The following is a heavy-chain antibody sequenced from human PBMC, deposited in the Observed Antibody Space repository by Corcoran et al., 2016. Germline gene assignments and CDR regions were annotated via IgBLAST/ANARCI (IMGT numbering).Heavy chain of an antibody. J-gene: IGHJ3*02. V-gene: IGHV1-18*01. CDR1: GYTFTSYG. CDR2: ISAYNGNT. CDR3: ARDSYYDFWSGYYMDAFDI. D-gene: IGHD3-3*01. Sequence: QVQMVQSGAEVKKPGASVKVSCKASGYTFTSYGISWVRQAPGQGHEWMGWISAYNGNTNYAQKLQGRVTMTTDTSTSTAYMELRSLRSDDTAVCYCARDSYYDFWSGYYMDAFDILGQGTMVTVSS.